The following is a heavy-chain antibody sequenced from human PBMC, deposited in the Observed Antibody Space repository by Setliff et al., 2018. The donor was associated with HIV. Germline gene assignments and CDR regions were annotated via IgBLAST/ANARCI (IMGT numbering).Heavy chain of an antibody. Sequence: SLRLSCAASGFTFSNTWMNWVRQAPGKGLEWVGRIISKTDGRTTDYAAPVKGRFTILRDDSKNTLYLQMNSLRVEDTAMYYCTKDHLSGWASDCWGQGTLVTVSS. CDR2: IISKTDGRTT. CDR1: GFTFSNTW. CDR3: TKDHLSGWASDC. V-gene: IGHV3-15*01. D-gene: IGHD6-19*01. J-gene: IGHJ4*02.